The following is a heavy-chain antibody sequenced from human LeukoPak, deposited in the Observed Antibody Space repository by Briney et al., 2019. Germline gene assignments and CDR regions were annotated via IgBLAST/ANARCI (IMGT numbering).Heavy chain of an antibody. CDR2: INPNSGGT. CDR1: GYTFTGYY. D-gene: IGHD3-22*01. J-gene: IGHJ4*02. Sequence: ASVKVSCKASGYTFTGYYMHWVRQAPGQGLEWMGWINPNSGGTNYAQKFQGWVTMTRDTSISTAYMELSRLRSDDTAVYYCARGGYYDSSGYHYPYYFDYWGQGTLVTVSS. V-gene: IGHV1-2*04. CDR3: ARGGYYDSSGYHYPYYFDY.